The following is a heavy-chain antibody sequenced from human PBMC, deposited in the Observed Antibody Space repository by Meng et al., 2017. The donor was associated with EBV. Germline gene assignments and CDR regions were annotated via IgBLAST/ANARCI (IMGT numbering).Heavy chain of an antibody. CDR1: GYTFTSYG. J-gene: IGHJ4*02. CDR2: ISAYNGNT. CDR3: ARDGRLYDTPSPFDY. Sequence: VQLVESGAEGKRPGAPVKVSCKASGYTFTSYGISWVRQAPGQGLEWMGWISAYNGNTNYAQKLQGRVTMTTDTSTSTAYMELRSLRSDDTAVYYCARDGRLYDTPSPFDYWGQGTLVTVSS. D-gene: IGHD3-22*01. V-gene: IGHV1-18*01.